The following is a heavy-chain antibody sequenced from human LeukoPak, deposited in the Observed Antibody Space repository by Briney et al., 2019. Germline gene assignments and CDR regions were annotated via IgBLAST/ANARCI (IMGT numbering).Heavy chain of an antibody. CDR2: IYPGDSDT. D-gene: IGHD3-22*01. CDR3: ARLESDYYDSSGYLYY. J-gene: IGHJ4*02. CDR1: GYSFTSYW. V-gene: IGHV5-51*01. Sequence: GESLKIPCKGSGYSFTSYWIGWVRQMPGQGLGWMGIIYPGDSDTRYSPSFQGQVTISADKSISTAYLQWSSLKASDTAMYYCARLESDYYDSSGYLYYWGQGTLVTVSS.